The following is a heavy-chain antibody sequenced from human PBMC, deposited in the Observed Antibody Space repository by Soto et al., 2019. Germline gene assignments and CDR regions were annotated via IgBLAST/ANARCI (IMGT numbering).Heavy chain of an antibody. D-gene: IGHD1-26*01. V-gene: IGHV4-59*01. CDR2: IYKSGIT. CDR3: ARVQNGSPHFDY. Sequence: QGQLQESGPGLVKPSEPLSLNCSVSGGSISDYYWSWIRQPPGRGPEWIGYIYKSGITNYNPSLKSRDTISVDTSKNPFSLKLSSVTAADTAVYYCARVQNGSPHFDYWGQGTLVTVSS. J-gene: IGHJ4*02. CDR1: GGSISDYY.